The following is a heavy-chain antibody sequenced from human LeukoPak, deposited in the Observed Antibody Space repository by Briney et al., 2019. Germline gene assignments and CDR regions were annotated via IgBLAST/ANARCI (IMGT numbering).Heavy chain of an antibody. CDR1: GYTFTGYY. J-gene: IGHJ4*02. V-gene: IGHV1-2*02. D-gene: IGHD2-15*01. Sequence: ASVKVSCKASGYTFTGYYMHWVRLAPGQGLEWMGWINPHSGGTKYEQKFQDRVTMTRDTSISTAYMEVSRLRSDDTAVYYCARGYCSGGSCLDYWGQGTLVTVSS. CDR2: INPHSGGT. CDR3: ARGYCSGGSCLDY.